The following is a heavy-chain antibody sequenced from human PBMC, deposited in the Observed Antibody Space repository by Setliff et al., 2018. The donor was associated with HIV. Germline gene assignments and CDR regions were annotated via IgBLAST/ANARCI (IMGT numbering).Heavy chain of an antibody. CDR2: IYYSGST. Sequence: PSETLSLTCTVSGGSISNNDYYWGWIRQPPGKGLEWIGSIYYSGSTHYNPILKSRISITVDTSKNQFSLKLTSVTDADTAVYFCGKADCSAGSCPDYWGRGTLVTSPQ. CDR3: GKADCSAGSCPDY. CDR1: GGSISNNDYY. D-gene: IGHD2-15*01. V-gene: IGHV4-39*01. J-gene: IGHJ4*02.